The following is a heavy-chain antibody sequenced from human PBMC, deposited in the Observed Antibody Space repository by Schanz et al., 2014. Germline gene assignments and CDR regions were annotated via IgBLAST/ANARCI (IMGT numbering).Heavy chain of an antibody. CDR1: GFTFISYD. D-gene: IGHD6-19*01. J-gene: IGHJ4*02. V-gene: IGHV3-30*19. Sequence: QVQLVESGGGVVQPGRSLRLSCAASGFTFISYDIHWVRQAPGKGLEWVAVMWNDGIKTHYADSGKGRFTISRDNSKNTVYLQMNSLRTDDTAMYYCARDPNTSAWLPYFDTWGQGTLVTVSS. CDR3: ARDPNTSAWLPYFDT. CDR2: MWNDGIKT.